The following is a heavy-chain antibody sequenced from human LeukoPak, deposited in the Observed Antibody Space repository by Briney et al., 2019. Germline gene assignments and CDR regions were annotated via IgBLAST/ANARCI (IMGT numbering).Heavy chain of an antibody. D-gene: IGHD2/OR15-2a*01. CDR2: INPNSGGT. CDR1: GYTFTGYY. Sequence: ASVKVSCKASGYTFTGYYMHWVRQAPGQGLEWMGWINPNSGGTNYAQKFQGRVTMTRDTSISTAYMELSRLRSDDTAVYYCARFPGSLLPTFDYWGQGTLVTVSS. V-gene: IGHV1-2*02. J-gene: IGHJ4*02. CDR3: ARFPGSLLPTFDY.